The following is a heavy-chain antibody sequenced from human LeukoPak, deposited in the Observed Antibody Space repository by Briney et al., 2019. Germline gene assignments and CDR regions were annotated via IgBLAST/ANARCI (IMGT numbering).Heavy chain of an antibody. CDR1: GFTFSSYA. D-gene: IGHD3-3*01. J-gene: IGHJ4*02. V-gene: IGHV4-34*01. CDR2: INHSGST. CDR3: ARVRGYDFWSGYSTSGFDY. Sequence: PGGSLRLSCAASGFTFSSYAMSWVRQPPGKGLEWIGEINHSGSTNYNPSLKSRVTISVDTSKNQFSLKLSSVTAADTAVYYCARVRGYDFWSGYSTSGFDYWGQGTLVTVSS.